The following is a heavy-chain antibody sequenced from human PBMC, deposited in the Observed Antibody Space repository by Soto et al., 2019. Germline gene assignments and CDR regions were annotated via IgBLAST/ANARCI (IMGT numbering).Heavy chain of an antibody. CDR2: TRSKGYNYAT. CDR3: SRLVV. V-gene: IGHV3-73*01. D-gene: IGHD2-15*01. Sequence: GGSLRLSCAASGFNFSGSVIHWVRQASGKGLEWVGRTRSKGYNYATAYAASVEGRFTVSRDDSKNTAYLQMNSLKSEDTAVYYCSRLVVWGQGSLVTVSS. CDR1: GFNFSGSV. J-gene: IGHJ4*02.